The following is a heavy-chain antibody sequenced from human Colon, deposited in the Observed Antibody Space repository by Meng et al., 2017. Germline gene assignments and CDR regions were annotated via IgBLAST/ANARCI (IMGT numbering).Heavy chain of an antibody. D-gene: IGHD3-10*01. V-gene: IGHV4-34*01. Sequence: SETLSFTCAADGWPFSGYYWSWIRQPPGQGLEWFGEINHSANTNYNPSLKSRVTISVDTFKSQFSLKLSSVTAAGTAVYYCARAGREYGSGIHNNWFDPWGQGTLVTVSS. CDR1: GWPFSGYY. J-gene: IGHJ5*02. CDR2: INHSANT. CDR3: ARAGREYGSGIHNNWFDP.